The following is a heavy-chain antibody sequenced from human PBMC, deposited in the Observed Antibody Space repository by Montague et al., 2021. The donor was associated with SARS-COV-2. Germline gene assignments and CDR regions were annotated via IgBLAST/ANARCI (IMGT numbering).Heavy chain of an antibody. J-gene: IGHJ6*02. CDR2: ISSSSSYI. CDR3: ARDRLHYGMDV. D-gene: IGHD2-15*01. CDR1: GFTFSSYS. Sequence: SLRLSCAASGFTFSSYSMSCVRQAPGKGLEWVSSISSSSSYIYYADSVKGRFTISRDNAKNSLYLQMNSLRAEDTAVYYCARDRLHYGMDVWGQGTTVTVSS. V-gene: IGHV3-21*01.